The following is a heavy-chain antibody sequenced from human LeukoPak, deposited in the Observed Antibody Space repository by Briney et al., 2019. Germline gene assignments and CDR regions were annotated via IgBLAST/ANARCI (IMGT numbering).Heavy chain of an antibody. V-gene: IGHV4-61*01. J-gene: IGHJ4*02. CDR2: IYYSGST. CDR3: ASRGYSYGRIFDY. Sequence: SETLSLTCTVSGGSVSSGSYYWSWIRQPPGKGLEWIGYIYYSGSTNYNPSLKSRVTISVDTSKNQFSLKLSSVTAADTAVYYCASRGYSYGRIFDYWGQGTLVTVSS. CDR1: GGSVSSGSYY. D-gene: IGHD5-18*01.